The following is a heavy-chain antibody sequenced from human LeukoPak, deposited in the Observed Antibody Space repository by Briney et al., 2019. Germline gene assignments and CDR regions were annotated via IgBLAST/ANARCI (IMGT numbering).Heavy chain of an antibody. CDR1: GYTFTGYY. CDR3: QRENGVYRLDY. D-gene: IGHD4-17*01. CDR2: INPNSGGT. Sequence: ASVKVSCKASGYTFTGYYMHWVRQAPGQGLEWMGWINPNSGGTNYAQKFQGRVTMTRDTSISTAYMELTRLRSDDTAVYYCQRENGVYRLDYLAQGTLVIESS. V-gene: IGHV1-2*02. J-gene: IGHJ4*02.